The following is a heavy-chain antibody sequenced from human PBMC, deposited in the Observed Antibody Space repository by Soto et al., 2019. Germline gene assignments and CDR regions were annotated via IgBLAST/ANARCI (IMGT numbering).Heavy chain of an antibody. CDR1: GGTFSSYT. CDR2: ISPIFGTP. CDR3: ARVVVGSRLSLDY. D-gene: IGHD1-26*01. Sequence: QVQLVQSGAEVKKPGSSVTVSCKASGGTFSSYTISWVRQAPGQGLEWMAGISPIFGTPIYAQKFQDRVTITADDSNMTAYMEMNRLTSEDTGVYYCARVVVGSRLSLDYWGQGTLVTISS. V-gene: IGHV1-69*01. J-gene: IGHJ4*02.